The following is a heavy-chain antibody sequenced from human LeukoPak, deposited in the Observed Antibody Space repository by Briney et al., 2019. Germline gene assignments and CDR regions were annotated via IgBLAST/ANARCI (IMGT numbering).Heavy chain of an antibody. CDR3: ARDLGSGSGSYHPAFDY. D-gene: IGHD3-10*01. V-gene: IGHV1-18*01. CDR1: GYTFTSYG. CDR2: ISAYNGNT. J-gene: IGHJ4*02. Sequence: ASVKVSCKASGYTFTSYGISWVRQAPGQGLEWMGWISAYNGNTNYAQKLQGRVTMTTDTSTSTAYMELRSLRSDDTAVYYCARDLGSGSGSYHPAFDYWGQGTLVTVSS.